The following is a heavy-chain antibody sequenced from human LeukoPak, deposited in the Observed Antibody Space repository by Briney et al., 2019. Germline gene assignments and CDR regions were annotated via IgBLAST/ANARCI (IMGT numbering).Heavy chain of an antibody. V-gene: IGHV3-66*01. Sequence: GGSLRLSCAASGFTVSSNYMSWVRQAPGKGLEWVSVMYSGGSTYYVDSVKGRFTISRDNSKNTLYLQMNSLRVEDTAVYYCARDQQLGNYYYYYGMDVWGQGTTVSVSS. CDR2: MYSGGST. D-gene: IGHD1-26*01. CDR1: GFTVSSNY. CDR3: ARDQQLGNYYYYYGMDV. J-gene: IGHJ6*02.